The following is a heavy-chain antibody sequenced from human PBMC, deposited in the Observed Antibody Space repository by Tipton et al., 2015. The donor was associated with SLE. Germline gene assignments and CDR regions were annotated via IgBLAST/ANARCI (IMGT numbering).Heavy chain of an antibody. J-gene: IGHJ4*02. V-gene: IGHV3-30*03. CDR1: GFTFSSYG. CDR2: ISYDGSNK. CDR3: ARGNSSYSSSPNFDY. Sequence: SLRLSCAASGFTFSSYGMHWVRQAPGKGLEWVAVISYDGSNKYYADSVKGRFTISRDNAKNSLYLQMNSLRAEDTAVYYCARGNSSYSSSPNFDYWGQGTLVTVSS. D-gene: IGHD6-6*01.